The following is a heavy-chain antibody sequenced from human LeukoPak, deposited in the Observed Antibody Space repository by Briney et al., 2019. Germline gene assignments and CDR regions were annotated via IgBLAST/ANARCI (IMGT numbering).Heavy chain of an antibody. CDR1: GGSISSYY. CDR2: IYTSGST. V-gene: IGHV4-4*07. D-gene: IGHD3-3*01. Sequence: SETLSLTCTVSGGSISSYYWSWIRQPAGKGLEWIGRIYTSGSTNYNPSLKSRVTMSVNTSKNQFSLKLSSVTAADTVVYYCARDHITIFGVVRSWGQGTLVTVSS. CDR3: ARDHITIFGVVRS. J-gene: IGHJ4*02.